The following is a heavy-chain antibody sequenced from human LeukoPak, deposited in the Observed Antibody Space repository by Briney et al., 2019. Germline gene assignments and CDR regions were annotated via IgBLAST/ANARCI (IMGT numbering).Heavy chain of an antibody. V-gene: IGHV4-39*07. J-gene: IGHJ3*02. CDR2: IHYTGST. D-gene: IGHD6-19*01. CDR1: GGSISSSSSY. Sequence: SETLSLTCTVSGGSISSSSSYWGWIRQPPGKGLEWIGSIHYTGSTYCNPSLKSRVTISVDSSKNQFSLRLSSVTAADTAVYYCARDTIAVAGINDAFDIWGQGTMVTVSS. CDR3: ARDTIAVAGINDAFDI.